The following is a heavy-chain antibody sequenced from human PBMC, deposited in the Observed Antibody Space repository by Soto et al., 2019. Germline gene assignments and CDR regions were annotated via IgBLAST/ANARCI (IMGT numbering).Heavy chain of an antibody. CDR1: GFTFSSYS. D-gene: IGHD6-19*01. Sequence: RGSLRLSCAASGFTFSSYSMNWVRQAPGKGLEWVSSISSSSSYIYYADSVKGRFTISRDNAKNSLYLQMNSLRAEDTAVYYCARVFGSGWFDYWGQGTVVTVSS. J-gene: IGHJ4*02. V-gene: IGHV3-21*01. CDR2: ISSSSSYI. CDR3: ARVFGSGWFDY.